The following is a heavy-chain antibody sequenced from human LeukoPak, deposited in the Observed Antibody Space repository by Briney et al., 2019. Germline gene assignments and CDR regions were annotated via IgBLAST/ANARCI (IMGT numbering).Heavy chain of an antibody. CDR1: GFTFSTYA. Sequence: PGGSLRLSCAASGFTFSTYAMSWVRQAPGKGVQWVSLISGSGDGAHYADSVKGRFTISRDNSKNTVYLQMTNLRAEDTAVYYCAKGYIQLWWFDYWGQGTLVTVSS. CDR3: AKGYIQLWWFDY. D-gene: IGHD2-21*01. CDR2: ISGSGDGA. V-gene: IGHV3-23*01. J-gene: IGHJ4*02.